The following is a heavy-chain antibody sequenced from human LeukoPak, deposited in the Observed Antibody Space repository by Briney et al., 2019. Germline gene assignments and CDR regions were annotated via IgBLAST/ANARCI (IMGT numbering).Heavy chain of an antibody. J-gene: IGHJ4*02. CDR3: ARDRGYCIAC. V-gene: IGHV3-74*01. D-gene: IGHD2-15*01. CDR2: ISGDASRT. Sequence: GPLILFAAASVFTFSIYCMHWFRQASGSGLGWLSAISGDASRTSYADSVKRPFTIPTDNAKNTLYLQLNSLRDQDTAVYYCARDRGYCIACWGQGTLVTVSS. CDR1: VFTFSIYC.